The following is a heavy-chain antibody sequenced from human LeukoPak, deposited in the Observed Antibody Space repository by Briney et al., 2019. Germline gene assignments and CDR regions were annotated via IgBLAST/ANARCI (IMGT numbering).Heavy chain of an antibody. Sequence: SETLSLTCTVSGGSISSYYWSWIRQPPGKGLEWIGYIYYSGSTNYNPSLKSRVTISVDASKNQFSLKLSSVTAADTAVYYCARYYYDSSGYYGDYWGQGTLVTVSS. J-gene: IGHJ4*02. CDR2: IYYSGST. CDR1: GGSISSYY. CDR3: ARYYYDSSGYYGDY. D-gene: IGHD3-22*01. V-gene: IGHV4-59*01.